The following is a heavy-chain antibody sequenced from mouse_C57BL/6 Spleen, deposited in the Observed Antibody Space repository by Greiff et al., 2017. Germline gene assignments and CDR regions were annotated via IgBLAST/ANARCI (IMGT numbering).Heavy chain of an antibody. D-gene: IGHD2-1*01. V-gene: IGHV1-52*01. Sequence: QVQLQQPGAELVRPGSSVKLSCKASGYTFTSYWMHWVKQRPIQGLEWIGNIDPSDSETHYNQKFKDKATLTVDKSSSTAYMQLSSLTSEDSAVYYCARGNYGNYGRFDYWGQGTTLTVSS. CDR3: ARGNYGNYGRFDY. CDR2: IDPSDSET. J-gene: IGHJ2*01. CDR1: GYTFTSYW.